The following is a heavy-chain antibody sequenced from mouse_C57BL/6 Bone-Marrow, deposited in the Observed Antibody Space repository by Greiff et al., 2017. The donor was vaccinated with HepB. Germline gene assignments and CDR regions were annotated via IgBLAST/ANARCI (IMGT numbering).Heavy chain of an antibody. CDR3: ARLGLGYGNHGYFDV. V-gene: IGHV1-76*01. J-gene: IGHJ1*03. CDR1: GYTFTDYY. D-gene: IGHD2-1*01. Sequence: VQLQQSGAELVRPGASVKLSCKASGYTFTDYYINWVKQRPGQGLEWIARIYPGSGNTYYNEKFKGKATLTAEKSSSTAYMQLSSLTSEDSAVYFCARLGLGYGNHGYFDVWGTGTTVTVSS. CDR2: IYPGSGNT.